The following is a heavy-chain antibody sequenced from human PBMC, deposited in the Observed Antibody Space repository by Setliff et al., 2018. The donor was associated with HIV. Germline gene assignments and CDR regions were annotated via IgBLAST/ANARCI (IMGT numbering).Heavy chain of an antibody. CDR1: GYTLTELS. Sequence: ASVKVSCKVSGYTLTELSIHWVRQAFGKGLEWMGGFDPEDGGAIYAQKFQGRVIMTEDTSTDTAYMELSSLTSGDAAVYYCATRTRWIQLSFDGIFDYWGQGTPVTVSS. D-gene: IGHD5-18*01. CDR3: ATRTRWIQLSFDGIFDY. V-gene: IGHV1-24*01. J-gene: IGHJ4*02. CDR2: FDPEDGGA.